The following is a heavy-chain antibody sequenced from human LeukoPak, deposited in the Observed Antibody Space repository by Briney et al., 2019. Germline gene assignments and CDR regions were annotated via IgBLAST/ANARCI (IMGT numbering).Heavy chain of an antibody. Sequence: ASVKVSRKASGYTFTSYYMHWVRQAPGQGLEWMGIINPSGGSTSYAQKFQGRVTMTRDTSTSTVYMELSSLRSEDTAVYYCASRAAAGPFDYWGQGTLVTVSS. D-gene: IGHD6-13*01. CDR1: GYTFTSYY. J-gene: IGHJ4*02. CDR2: INPSGGST. V-gene: IGHV1-46*03. CDR3: ASRAAAGPFDY.